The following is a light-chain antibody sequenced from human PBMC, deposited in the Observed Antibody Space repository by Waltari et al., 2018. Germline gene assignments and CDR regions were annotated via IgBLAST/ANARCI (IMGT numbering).Light chain of an antibody. J-gene: IGKJ2*03. CDR2: AAS. V-gene: IGKV1-39*01. CDR3: HQSYSSHS. CDR1: QSINNY. Sequence: DIQMTQSPSSLSASVGDRVSITCRASQSINNYLNWYQQKPGTAHKLLIYAASRLESGVPSRFSGSGSGTDYTLTISGLQPEDFATYYCHQSYSSHSFGQGTKLGVK.